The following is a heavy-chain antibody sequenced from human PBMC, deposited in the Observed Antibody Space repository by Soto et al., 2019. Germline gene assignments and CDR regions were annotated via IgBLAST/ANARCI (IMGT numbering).Heavy chain of an antibody. CDR3: ARRGSARRGWNYGMDV. D-gene: IGHD6-6*01. V-gene: IGHV4-39*01. CDR2: IYYSGST. J-gene: IGHJ6*02. CDR1: GGSISSSSYY. Sequence: PSETLSLTCTVSGGSISSSSYYWGWIRQPPGKGLEWIGSIYYSGSTYYNTSLKSRVTISVDTSKNQFSLKLSSVTAADTALYYCARRGSARRGWNYGMDVWGQGTTVTVSS.